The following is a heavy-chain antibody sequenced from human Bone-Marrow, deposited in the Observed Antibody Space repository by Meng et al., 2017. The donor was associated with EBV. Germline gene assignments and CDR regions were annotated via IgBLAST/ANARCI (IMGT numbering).Heavy chain of an antibody. CDR1: GASINTSNW. CDR3: ARGAVQLYGSGSYRWLDP. D-gene: IGHD3-10*01. Sequence: QVQLQGSGPGLVKPSGTLSLTCAVSGASINTSNWWNWIRQPPGKGLEWIGEIYHSGSINYNPSLKSRVTMSIDTSKKQFSLKVTSLTAADTAVYYCARGAVQLYGSGSYRWLDPWGQGTLVTVSS. V-gene: IGHV4-4*02. J-gene: IGHJ5*02. CDR2: IYHSGSI.